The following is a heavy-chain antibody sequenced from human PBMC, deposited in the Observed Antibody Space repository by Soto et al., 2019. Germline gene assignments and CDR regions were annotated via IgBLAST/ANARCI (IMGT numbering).Heavy chain of an antibody. D-gene: IGHD3-10*01. CDR2: IYYSGST. Sequence: QVQVQESGPGLVKPSQTLSLTCTVSGGSISSDGDYWSWIRQHPGKGREWIGYIYYSGSTYYNPSLKSRVTISVDTSKNQFALQLSSVTAADTAVYYCARGVWFGESLYFDYWGQGTLVTVSS. CDR3: ARGVWFGESLYFDY. J-gene: IGHJ4*02. CDR1: GGSISSDGDY. V-gene: IGHV4-31*03.